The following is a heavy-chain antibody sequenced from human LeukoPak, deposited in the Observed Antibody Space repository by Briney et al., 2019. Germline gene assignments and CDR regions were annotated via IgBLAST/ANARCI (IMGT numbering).Heavy chain of an antibody. J-gene: IGHJ6*03. CDR2: INHSGST. CDR3: ARWVVAADYFYYMDV. Sequence: PSETLSPTCAVYGGSFSGYYWSWIRQPPGKGLEWIGEINHSGSTNCNPSLKSRVTISVDTSKNQFSLKLSSVTAADTAVYYCARWVVAADYFYYMDVWGKGTTVTVSS. D-gene: IGHD2-15*01. CDR1: GGSFSGYY. V-gene: IGHV4-34*01.